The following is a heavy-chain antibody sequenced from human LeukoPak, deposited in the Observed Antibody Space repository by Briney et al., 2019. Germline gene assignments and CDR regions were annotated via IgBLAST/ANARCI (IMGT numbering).Heavy chain of an antibody. J-gene: IGHJ4*02. CDR3: ARAPLGYCSGGSCYDLDY. CDR1: GFTFSSYS. V-gene: IGHV3-21*01. Sequence: PGGSLRLSCAASGFTFSSYSMNWVRQAPGMGLEWVSSISSSSSYIYYADSVKGRFTISRDNAKNSLYLQMNSLRAEDTAVYYCARAPLGYCSGGSCYDLDYWGQGTLVTVSS. D-gene: IGHD2-15*01. CDR2: ISSSSSYI.